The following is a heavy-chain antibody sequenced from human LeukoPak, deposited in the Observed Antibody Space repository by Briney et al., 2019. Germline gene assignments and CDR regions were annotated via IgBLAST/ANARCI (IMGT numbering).Heavy chain of an antibody. D-gene: IGHD6-13*01. Sequence: GGSLRLSCAASGFTLSSYPMHWIRQAPGKGLEWVAVISLDGSSKHYADFVKGRSTIFTDNSKNTLYLQMNSLRAEDTAVYYCARQAAAAPSNFDYWGQGTLVTVSS. CDR2: ISLDGSSK. CDR3: ARQAAAAPSNFDY. V-gene: IGHV3-30-3*01. CDR1: GFTLSSYP. J-gene: IGHJ4*02.